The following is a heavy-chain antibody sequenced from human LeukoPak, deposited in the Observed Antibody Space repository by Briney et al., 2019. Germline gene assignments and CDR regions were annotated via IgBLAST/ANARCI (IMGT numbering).Heavy chain of an antibody. V-gene: IGHV3-23*01. J-gene: IGHJ4*02. D-gene: IGHD3-22*01. CDR1: GFTFSSYA. CDR2: ISGSGGST. CDR3: AKDNYDSSGHYYTLLDY. Sequence: PGGSLRLSCAASGFTFSSYAMSWVRQAPGKGLEWVSAISGSGGSTYYADSVKGRFTISRDNSKNTLYLQMYSLRAEDTAVYYCAKDNYDSSGHYYTLLDYWGQGTLVTVSS.